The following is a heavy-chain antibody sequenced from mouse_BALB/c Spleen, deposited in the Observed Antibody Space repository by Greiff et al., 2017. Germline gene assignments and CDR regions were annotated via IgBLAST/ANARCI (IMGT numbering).Heavy chain of an antibody. Sequence: GGGLVQPKGSLKLSCAASGFTFNTYAMNWVRQAPGKGLEWVARIRSKSNNYATYYADSVKDRFTISRDDSQSMLYQQMNNLKTEDTAMYYCVRHAGGKGGSYWGQGTLVTVSA. J-gene: IGHJ3*01. CDR2: IRSKSNNYAT. V-gene: IGHV10-1*02. CDR3: VRHAGGKGGSY. CDR1: GFTFNTYA. D-gene: IGHD1-1*01.